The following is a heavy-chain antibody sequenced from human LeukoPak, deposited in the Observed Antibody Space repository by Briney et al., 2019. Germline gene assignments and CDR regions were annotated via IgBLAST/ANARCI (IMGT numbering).Heavy chain of an antibody. CDR1: GFTFSSYA. CDR3: AKDRDFWSGYYGY. CDR2: ISGSGGST. J-gene: IGHJ4*02. D-gene: IGHD3-3*01. V-gene: IGHV3-23*01. Sequence: PGGSLRLSCAASGFTFSSYAMSWVRQAPGKGLEWVSAISGSGGSTYYADSVKGRFTISRDSSKNTLYLQMNSLRAEDTAVYYCAKDRDFWSGYYGYWGQGTLVTVSS.